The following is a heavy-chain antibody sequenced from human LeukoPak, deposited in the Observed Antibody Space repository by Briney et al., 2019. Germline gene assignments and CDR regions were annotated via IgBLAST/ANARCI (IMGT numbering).Heavy chain of an antibody. V-gene: IGHV3-23*01. J-gene: IGHJ4*02. CDR3: AKDLGYCSSTSCYRPFDY. D-gene: IGHD2-2*01. CDR2: ISGSGGST. Sequence: GGSLRLSCAASGFTFSSYAMSWVRQAPGKGLEWVSAISGSGGSTYYADSVKGRFTISRDNSKNTLYLQMNSLRAEDTAVYYCAKDLGYCSSTSCYRPFDYWGQGTPVTVSS. CDR1: GFTFSSYA.